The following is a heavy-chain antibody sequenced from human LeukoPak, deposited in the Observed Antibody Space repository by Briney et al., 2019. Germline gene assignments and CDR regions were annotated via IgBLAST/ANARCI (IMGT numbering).Heavy chain of an antibody. J-gene: IGHJ4*02. CDR2: INIVGSST. Sequence: PGRSLRLSCAASNLTLRKYRMHWVRHAPGKRLVCVSRINIVGSSTNYADSVKGRFTISRDNAKNTLYLQMNGLRAEDTAVYYCAKDLGYSYGPYYFDYWGQGTLVTVSS. D-gene: IGHD5-18*01. V-gene: IGHV3-74*01. CDR3: AKDLGYSYGPYYFDY. CDR1: NLTLRKYR.